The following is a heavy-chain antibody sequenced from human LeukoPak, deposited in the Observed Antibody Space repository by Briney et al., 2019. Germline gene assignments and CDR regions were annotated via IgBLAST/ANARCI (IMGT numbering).Heavy chain of an antibody. Sequence: ASVKVSCKASGYTFTGYYMHWVRQAPRQGLEWMGWINPNSGGTNYAQKFQGRVTMTWDTSISTAYMELSRLRSDDTAVYYCAIHKGDTAMALIYYYYMDVWGKGTTVTVSS. J-gene: IGHJ6*03. V-gene: IGHV1-2*02. CDR2: INPNSGGT. CDR3: AIHKGDTAMALIYYYYMDV. D-gene: IGHD5-18*01. CDR1: GYTFTGYY.